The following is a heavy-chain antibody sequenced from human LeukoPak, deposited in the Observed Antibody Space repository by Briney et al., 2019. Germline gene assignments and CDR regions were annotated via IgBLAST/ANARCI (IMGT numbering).Heavy chain of an antibody. V-gene: IGHV3-53*01. D-gene: IGHD5-24*01. CDR1: GFTVSSNH. J-gene: IGHJ4*02. Sequence: PGGSLRLSCAASGFTVSSNHMSWVRQAPGQGLEWASIIYSSGTTYYADSVKGRFTISRDNSKNMLYLQMNSLRAEDKAVLCCVXXRGYNYPFRYFDHWGQGTLVTVSS. CDR2: IYSSGTT. CDR3: VXXRGYNYPFRYFDH.